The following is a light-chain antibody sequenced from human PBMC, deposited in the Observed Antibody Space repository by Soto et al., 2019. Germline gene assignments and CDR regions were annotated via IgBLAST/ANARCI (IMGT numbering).Light chain of an antibody. CDR1: SSDIGGYNY. CDR2: DVS. V-gene: IGLV2-11*01. CDR3: CTYAGTTHV. Sequence: QSALTQPPSVSGSPGQSVTISCTGTSSDIGGYNYVSWYQPLPGKAPKVMIYDVSKRPSGVPDRFSGSNSGNTASLTISGLQAEDEADYYCCTYAGTTHVFGTGTKLTVL. J-gene: IGLJ1*01.